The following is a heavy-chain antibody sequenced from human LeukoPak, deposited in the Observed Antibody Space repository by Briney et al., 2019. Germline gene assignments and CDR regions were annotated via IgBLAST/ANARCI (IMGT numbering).Heavy chain of an antibody. V-gene: IGHV3-21*01. CDR3: ARMKGAGTIFGVVSCFDP. CDR2: ISSSSSYI. Sequence: PGGSLRLSCAVSGFTFSSYSMNWVRQAPGKGLEWVSSISSSSSYIYYADSVKGRFTISRDNAKNSLYLQMNSLRAEDTAVYYCARMKGAGTIFGVVSCFDPWGQGTLVTVSS. CDR1: GFTFSSYS. J-gene: IGHJ5*02. D-gene: IGHD3-3*01.